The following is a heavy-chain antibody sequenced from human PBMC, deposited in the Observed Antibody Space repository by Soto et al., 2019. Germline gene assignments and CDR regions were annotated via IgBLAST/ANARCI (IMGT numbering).Heavy chain of an antibody. CDR1: GFTFSNYG. V-gene: IGHV3-33*01. D-gene: IGHD1-26*01. J-gene: IGHJ6*02. Sequence: SLRLSCAASGFTFSNYGMHWVRQAPGKGLEWVAIIWYDGSNDYYVDSVKGRFTISRDNSKNTLSLQMNSLRAEDTAVYYCARDRWEFQLFYCGLDGWGQGTTVTVYS. CDR2: IWYDGSND. CDR3: ARDRWEFQLFYCGLDG.